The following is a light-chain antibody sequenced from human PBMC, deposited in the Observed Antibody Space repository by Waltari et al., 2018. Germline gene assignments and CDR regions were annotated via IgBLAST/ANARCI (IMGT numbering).Light chain of an antibody. CDR3: QVWDSKSDHVI. J-gene: IGLJ2*01. Sequence: SYVLAQPPSVSGAPGKTARITCGGKNMETKRVHWYQQRPGQAPVLVIYQDSYRPSGIPERFSGSNSGSTATLTISRVEAGDEADYYCQVWDSKSDHVIFGGGTKLTVL. CDR1: NMETKR. V-gene: IGLV3-21*04. CDR2: QDS.